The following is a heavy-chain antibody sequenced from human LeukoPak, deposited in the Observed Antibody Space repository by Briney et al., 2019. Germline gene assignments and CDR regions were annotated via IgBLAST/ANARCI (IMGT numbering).Heavy chain of an antibody. Sequence: SETLSLTCTLSGGSISTYYWSWVRQPPGKGLEWIGYIYYTGSTDYNPSLQSRVIISVDTSKNQFSLTLSPVLAADTAVYYCARVGVDYSGNIIKYFFDYWGQGTLVTVSS. CDR2: IYYTGST. CDR1: GGSISTYY. V-gene: IGHV4-59*01. CDR3: ARVGVDYSGNIIKYFFDY. D-gene: IGHD4-23*01. J-gene: IGHJ4*02.